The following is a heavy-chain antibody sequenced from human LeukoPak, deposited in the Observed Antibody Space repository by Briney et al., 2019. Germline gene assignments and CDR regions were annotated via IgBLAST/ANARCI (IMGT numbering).Heavy chain of an antibody. J-gene: IGHJ4*02. CDR2: ISYDGSNK. Sequence: PGGSLRLSCAASGFTFSSYGMHWVRQAPGKGLEWVAVISYDGSNKYYADSVKGRFTISRDNSKNTLYLQMNSLRAEDTAVYYCAKGGEIAVAGIFGDYWGQGTLVTVSS. V-gene: IGHV3-30*18. D-gene: IGHD6-19*01. CDR1: GFTFSSYG. CDR3: AKGGEIAVAGIFGDY.